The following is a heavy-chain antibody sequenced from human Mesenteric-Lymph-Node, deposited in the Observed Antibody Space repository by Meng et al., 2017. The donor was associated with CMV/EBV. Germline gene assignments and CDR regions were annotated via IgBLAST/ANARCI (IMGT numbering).Heavy chain of an antibody. CDR2: INPNSGGT. Sequence: ASVKVSCKASRYTFTGYYMHWVRQAPGQGLEWMGWINPNSGGTNYAQKFQGRVTMTRDTSISTAYMELSRLRSDDTAVYYCASSIAALNWFDPWGQGTLVTVSS. V-gene: IGHV1-2*02. CDR3: ASSIAALNWFDP. CDR1: RYTFTGYY. D-gene: IGHD6-6*01. J-gene: IGHJ5*02.